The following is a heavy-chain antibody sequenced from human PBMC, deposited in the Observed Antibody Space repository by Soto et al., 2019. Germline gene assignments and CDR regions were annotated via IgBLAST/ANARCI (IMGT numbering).Heavy chain of an antibody. CDR1: GDSIHTDIYY. CDR2: IFYTGNT. D-gene: IGHD4-17*01. J-gene: IGHJ5*02. V-gene: IGHV4-39*01. Sequence: QVQLQESGPGLAKPSETLSLTCTVSGDSIHTDIYYWGWIRQAPGRGLEWIGSIFYTGNTFYNPSLKSRVTLSVDTSENQFSLKLRFLTAADTAVYYCARHSHAGHGDPNWFDPWGQGTLVTVSS. CDR3: ARHSHAGHGDPNWFDP.